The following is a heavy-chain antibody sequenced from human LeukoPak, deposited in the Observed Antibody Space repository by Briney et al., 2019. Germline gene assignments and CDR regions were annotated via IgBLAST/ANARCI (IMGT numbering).Heavy chain of an antibody. CDR2: IYHSGST. D-gene: IGHD5-12*01. CDR3: ARQVTWLYYFDL. J-gene: IGHJ4*02. Sequence: ETSETLSLTCAVSGGSISSSNWWSWVRQPPGKGLEWIGEIYHSGSTNYNPSLKSRVTISVDTSKNQFSLNLTSVTAADTAVYYCARQVTWLYYFDLWGQGTLVTVSS. CDR1: GGSISSSNW. V-gene: IGHV4-4*02.